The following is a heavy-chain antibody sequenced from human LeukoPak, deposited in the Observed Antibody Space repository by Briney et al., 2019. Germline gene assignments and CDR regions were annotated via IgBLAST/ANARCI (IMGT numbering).Heavy chain of an antibody. Sequence: SVKVSCKASGGTFSSYAISWVRQAPGQGLEWMGGIIPIFGTANYAQKFQGRVTITADKSTSTAYMELSSLRSDDTAIYYCARTPIARVAATTPYYMDVWGKGTTVTISS. CDR3: ARTPIARVAATTPYYMDV. CDR2: IIPIFGTA. J-gene: IGHJ6*03. D-gene: IGHD6-19*01. V-gene: IGHV1-69*06. CDR1: GGTFSSYA.